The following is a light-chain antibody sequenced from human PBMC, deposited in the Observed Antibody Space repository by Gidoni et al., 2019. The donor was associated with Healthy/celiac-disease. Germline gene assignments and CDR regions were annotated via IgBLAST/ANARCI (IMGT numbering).Light chain of an antibody. Sequence: QSVLTKPPSVSGAPGQRVTISCTGSSSHIGAGYDVHWYQQLPGTAPKLLIYGSRNRPSGVPDRFSGSQSGTSASLAITGLQAEDEADYYCQSYDSSLSGWVFGGGTKLTVL. J-gene: IGLJ3*02. V-gene: IGLV1-40*01. CDR1: SSHIGAGYD. CDR3: QSYDSSLSGWV. CDR2: GSR.